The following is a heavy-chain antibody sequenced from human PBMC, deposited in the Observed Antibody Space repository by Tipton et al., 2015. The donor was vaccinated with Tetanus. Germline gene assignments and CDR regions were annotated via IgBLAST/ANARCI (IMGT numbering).Heavy chain of an antibody. D-gene: IGHD3-3*01. CDR3: ARHTNFWSGYYIVY. CDR1: GGSISSGGYY. CDR2: IYYSGST. Sequence: LRLSCTVSGGSISSGGYYWSWIRQHPGKGLEWIGYIYYSGSTNYNPSLKSRVTISVDTSKNQFSLKLSSVTAADTAVYYCARHTNFWSGYYIVYWGQGTLVTVSS. V-gene: IGHV4-31*02. J-gene: IGHJ4*02.